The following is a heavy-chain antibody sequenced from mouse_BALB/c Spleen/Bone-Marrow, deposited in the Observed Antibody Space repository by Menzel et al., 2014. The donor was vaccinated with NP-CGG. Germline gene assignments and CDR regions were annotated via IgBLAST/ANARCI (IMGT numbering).Heavy chain of an antibody. Sequence: QVQLQQSGAELARPGASVKMSCKASGYTFTSYTMHWVKQRPGQGLEWIGYINPSSGYTNYNQKFKDKATLTADKSSSTPYMQLSSLTSEDSAVYYCARSRNYDEADYWGQGTTLTVSS. CDR1: GYTFTSYT. V-gene: IGHV1-4*01. CDR2: INPSSGYT. CDR3: ARSRNYDEADY. D-gene: IGHD2-4*01. J-gene: IGHJ2*01.